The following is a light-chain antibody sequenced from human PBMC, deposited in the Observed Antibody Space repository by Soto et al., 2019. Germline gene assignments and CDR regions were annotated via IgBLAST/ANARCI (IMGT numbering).Light chain of an antibody. CDR1: QTISSW. J-gene: IGKJ1*01. CDR3: QNYNSYSEA. V-gene: IGKV1-5*03. Sequence: DIQVTQHPSSLSASVGDRVTITCRASQTISSWLAWYQQKPGKAPKLLIYKASTLKSGVPSRFSGSGSGTEFTITISSLQPDDFATYYCQNYNSYSEAFGQGTKVDI. CDR2: KAS.